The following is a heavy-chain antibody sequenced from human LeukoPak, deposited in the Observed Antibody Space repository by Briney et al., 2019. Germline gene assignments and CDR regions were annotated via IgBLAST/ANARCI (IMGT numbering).Heavy chain of an antibody. Sequence: PGGSLRLSCAASGFTFSSYAMHWVSQAPGKRLEWVAVISYDGSNKYYADCVKGRFTISRDNSKNTLYLQMNSLRAEDTAVYYCARDDPVSGTEWLVLSDYWGQGTLVTVSS. CDR1: GFTFSSYA. CDR3: ARDDPVSGTEWLVLSDY. V-gene: IGHV3-30*04. D-gene: IGHD6-19*01. J-gene: IGHJ4*02. CDR2: ISYDGSNK.